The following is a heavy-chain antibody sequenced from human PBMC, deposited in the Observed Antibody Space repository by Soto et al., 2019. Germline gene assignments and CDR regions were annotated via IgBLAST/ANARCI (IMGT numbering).Heavy chain of an antibody. CDR2: IYYSGST. CDR3: ARSSWAQLPYEFGRWYFDL. V-gene: IGHV4-59*01. J-gene: IGHJ2*01. D-gene: IGHD2-2*01. CDR1: GGSISSYY. Sequence: SETLSLTCTVSGGSISSYYWSWIRQPPGKGLEWIGYIYYSGSTNYNPSLKSRVTISVDTSKNQFSLKLSSVTAADTAVYYCARSSWAQLPYEFGRWYFDLWGRGTLVTVSS.